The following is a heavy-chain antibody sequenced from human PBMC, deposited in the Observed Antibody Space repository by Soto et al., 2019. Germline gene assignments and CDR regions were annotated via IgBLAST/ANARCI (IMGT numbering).Heavy chain of an antibody. D-gene: IGHD4-17*01. CDR1: GGTFSSYA. Sequence: SVKVSCTASGGTFSSYAISWVRQAPGQGLEWMGGIIPIFGTANYAQKFQGRVTITADESTSTAYMELSSLRSEDTAVYYCARDLSNDYGGNSGNYWGQGTLVTVSS. V-gene: IGHV1-69*13. CDR2: IIPIFGTA. J-gene: IGHJ4*02. CDR3: ARDLSNDYGGNSGNY.